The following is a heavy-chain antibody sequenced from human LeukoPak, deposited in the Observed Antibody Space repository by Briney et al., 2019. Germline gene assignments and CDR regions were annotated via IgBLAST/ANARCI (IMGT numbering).Heavy chain of an antibody. CDR2: IYYSGSA. CDR3: ARSQNYYGSGDY. CDR1: GGSVSNGNYY. J-gene: IGHJ4*02. V-gene: IGHV4-61*01. Sequence: SETLSLTCTVSGGSVSNGNYYWSRLRQPPGKALEWIGYIYYSGSANYNPSLEGRVTISVDTSKNQFSVKLSLVTAADTAVYYCARSQNYYGSGDYWSQGTLVTVSS. D-gene: IGHD3-10*01.